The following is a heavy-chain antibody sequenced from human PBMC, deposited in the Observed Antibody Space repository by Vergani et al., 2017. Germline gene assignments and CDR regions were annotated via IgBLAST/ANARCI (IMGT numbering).Heavy chain of an antibody. CDR2: IYSSGST. J-gene: IGHJ4*02. Sequence: QLQLQESGPGLVKPSETLSLTCTVSGGSISSSSYYWGWIRQPPGKGLEWIGSIYSSGSTYYNPSLKSRVTISVDTSKNQFSLKLSSVTAADTSVYYCARLTTANYFDYWGQGTLVTVSS. V-gene: IGHV4-39*01. CDR3: ARLTTANYFDY. D-gene: IGHD1-1*01. CDR1: GGSISSSSYY.